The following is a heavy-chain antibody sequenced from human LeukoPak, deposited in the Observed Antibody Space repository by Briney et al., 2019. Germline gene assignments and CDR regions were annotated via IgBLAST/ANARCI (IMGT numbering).Heavy chain of an antibody. Sequence: PGGSLRLSCAASGFTFSSYGMHWVRQAPGKGLEWVAFIRYDGSNKYYADSVKGRFTISRDNSKNTLYLQMNSLRAEDTAVYYCAKGFLTSRHGYSAFDIWGQGTMVTVSS. CDR3: AKGFLTSRHGYSAFDI. CDR2: IRYDGSNK. CDR1: GFTFSSYG. J-gene: IGHJ3*02. D-gene: IGHD3-22*01. V-gene: IGHV3-30*02.